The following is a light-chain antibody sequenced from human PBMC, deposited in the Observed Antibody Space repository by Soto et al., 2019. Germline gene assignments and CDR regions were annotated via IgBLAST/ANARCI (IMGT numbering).Light chain of an antibody. CDR1: QSVSSK. Sequence: VVMTQSPATLSVSPGERATLSCRASQSVSSKVAWYQQKPGQGPRLLIYGASTRATDIPARFSGSGSGTEFTLTISSLQSEDCGVYYCQQYNDWPLTFGGGTRVEIK. J-gene: IGKJ4*01. CDR3: QQYNDWPLT. V-gene: IGKV3-15*01. CDR2: GAS.